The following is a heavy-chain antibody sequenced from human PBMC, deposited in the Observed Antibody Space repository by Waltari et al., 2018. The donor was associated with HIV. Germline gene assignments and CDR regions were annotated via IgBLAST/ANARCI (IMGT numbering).Heavy chain of an antibody. J-gene: IGHJ4*02. CDR2: INHSGST. V-gene: IGHV4-34*01. D-gene: IGHD3-10*01. CDR1: VTSFSGYY. Sequence: QFQLQQCVAGLLKPSETLSLTFAVYVTSFSGYYWSWIRQPPRYGLEWIGEINHSGSTNYNPSIKSRVTISVDTSKNQFSLKLSSVTAADTAVYYCARRRVGITMVQGVIITLDYWGQGTLVTVSS. CDR3: ARRRVGITMVQGVIITLDY.